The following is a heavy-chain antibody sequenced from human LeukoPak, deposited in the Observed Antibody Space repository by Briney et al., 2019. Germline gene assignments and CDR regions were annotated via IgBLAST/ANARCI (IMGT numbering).Heavy chain of an antibody. V-gene: IGHV3-7*01. CDR3: ARRAIAVAGFDY. CDR2: IKQDGSEK. D-gene: IGHD6-19*01. Sequence: QAGGSLRLSCAASGFTFSSYSMNWVRQAPGKGLEWVANIKQDGSEKYYVDSVKGRFTISRDNAKNSLYLQMNSLRAEDTAVYYCARRAIAVAGFDYWGQGTLVTVSS. CDR1: GFTFSSYS. J-gene: IGHJ4*02.